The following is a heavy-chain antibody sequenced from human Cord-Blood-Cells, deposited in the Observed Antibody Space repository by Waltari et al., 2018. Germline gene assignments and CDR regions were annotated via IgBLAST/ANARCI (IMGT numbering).Heavy chain of an antibody. J-gene: IGHJ3*02. V-gene: IGHV4-34*01. Sequence: QVQLQQWGAGLLRPPDTLSLTSAVYGGSFSGYYWSWIRQPPGKGLEWIGEINHSGSTNYNPSLKSRVTISVDTSKNQFSLKLSSVTAADTAVYYCATPRHQLLYMGAFDIWGQGTMVTVSS. D-gene: IGHD2-2*02. CDR2: INHSGST. CDR3: ATPRHQLLYMGAFDI. CDR1: GGSFSGYY.